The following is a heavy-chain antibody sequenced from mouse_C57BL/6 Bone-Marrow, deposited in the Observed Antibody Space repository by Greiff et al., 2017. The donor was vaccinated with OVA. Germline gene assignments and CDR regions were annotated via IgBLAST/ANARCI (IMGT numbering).Heavy chain of an antibody. Sequence: VQLVESGPELVKPGASVKISCKASGYAFSSSWMNWVKQRPGKGLEWIGRIYPGDGDTNYNGKFKGKATLTADKSSSTAYMQLSSLTSEDSAVYFCARPYYDYIYAMDYWGQGTSVTVSS. CDR1: GYAFSSSW. J-gene: IGHJ4*01. CDR2: IYPGDGDT. D-gene: IGHD2-4*01. V-gene: IGHV1-82*01. CDR3: ARPYYDYIYAMDY.